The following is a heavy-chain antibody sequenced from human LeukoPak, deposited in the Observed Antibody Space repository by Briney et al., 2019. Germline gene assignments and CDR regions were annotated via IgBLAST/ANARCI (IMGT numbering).Heavy chain of an antibody. CDR1: GFTFSSYG. CDR2: ILDDVSNK. D-gene: IGHD3-10*01. CDR3: AKGTALYGSGSRYGVDV. V-gene: IGHV3-30*02. J-gene: IGHJ6*02. Sequence: GGSLRLSCAASGFTFSSYGMHWVRQAPGKGLELVAFILDDVSNKYYAGSVKGRFTISRDNSKNTLYLQMNSLRAEDTAVYYCAKGTALYGSGSRYGVDVWGQGTTVTVSS.